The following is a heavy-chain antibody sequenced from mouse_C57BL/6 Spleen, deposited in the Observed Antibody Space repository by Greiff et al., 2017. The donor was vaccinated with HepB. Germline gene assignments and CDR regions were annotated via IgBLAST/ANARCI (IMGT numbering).Heavy chain of an antibody. Sequence: QVQLQQPGAELVRPGSSVKLSCKASGYTFTSYWMHWVKQRPIQGLEWIGNIDPSDSETHYNQKFKDKATLTVDKSSSTAYMQLSSLTSEDSAVEYCARSITACYFAYWGQGTTLTVSS. CDR1: GYTFTSYW. CDR2: IDPSDSET. J-gene: IGHJ2*01. CDR3: ARSITACYFAY. V-gene: IGHV1-52*01. D-gene: IGHD2-4*01.